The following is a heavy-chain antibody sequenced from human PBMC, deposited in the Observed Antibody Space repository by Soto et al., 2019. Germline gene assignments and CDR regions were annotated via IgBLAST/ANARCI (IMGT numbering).Heavy chain of an antibody. D-gene: IGHD5-12*01. CDR2: INAGNGNT. Sequence: GASVKVSCKASGYTFTSYAIHWVRQAPGQRLEWMGWINAGNGNTKYSQKFQGRVTITRDTSASTAYMELSSLRSEDTAVYYCARGPFGDGYNLDNWGQGTLLTVPS. V-gene: IGHV1-3*01. CDR3: ARGPFGDGYNLDN. CDR1: GYTFTSYA. J-gene: IGHJ4*02.